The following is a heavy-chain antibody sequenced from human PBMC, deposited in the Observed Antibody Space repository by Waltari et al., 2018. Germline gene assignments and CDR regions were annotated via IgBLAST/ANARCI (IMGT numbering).Heavy chain of an antibody. CDR2: INHSGST. CDR3: AREVYYDSSGYYYPY. D-gene: IGHD3-22*01. Sequence: QVQLQQWGAGLLKPSETLSLTCAVYGGSFSGYYWSWIRQPPGKGLEWIGEINHSGSTNYNPSLKSRVTISVDTSKNQFSLKLSSVTAADTAVYYCAREVYYDSSGYYYPYWGQGTLVTVSS. CDR1: GGSFSGYY. V-gene: IGHV4-34*01. J-gene: IGHJ4*02.